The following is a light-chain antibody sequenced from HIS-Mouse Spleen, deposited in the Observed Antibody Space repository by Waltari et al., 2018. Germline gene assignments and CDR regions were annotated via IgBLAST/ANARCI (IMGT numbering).Light chain of an antibody. CDR2: DDS. Sequence: SYVLTQPPSVSVAPGQTARITCGGNNIDSKSVHWYQQKPGQAPVLVVYDDSDRPSGIPERFSGSNSGNTATLTISRVEAGDEADYYCQVWDSSSDHPVFGGGTKLTVL. V-gene: IGLV3-21*02. CDR1: NIDSKS. CDR3: QVWDSSSDHPV. J-gene: IGLJ3*02.